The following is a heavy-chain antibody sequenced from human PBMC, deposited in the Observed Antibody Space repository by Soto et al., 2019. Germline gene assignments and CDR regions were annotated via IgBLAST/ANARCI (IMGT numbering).Heavy chain of an antibody. CDR1: GYTFTGHY. D-gene: IGHD5-12*01. Sequence: ASVKVSCKASGYTFTGHYIHWVRQAPEQGPEWMGEIGPESGATRYAQKFQGRVTMAMDMSITTVYMELSNLSPDDTAVYYCGRGRSGQIVVFYWGQGTPVTVSS. CDR2: IGPESGAT. CDR3: GRGRSGQIVVFY. J-gene: IGHJ4*02. V-gene: IGHV1-2*02.